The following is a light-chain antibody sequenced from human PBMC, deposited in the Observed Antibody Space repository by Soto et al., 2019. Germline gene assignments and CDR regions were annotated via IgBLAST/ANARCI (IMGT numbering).Light chain of an antibody. CDR3: QQYGSSGT. CDR2: GAS. J-gene: IGKJ1*01. CDR1: QSVSTNY. Sequence: EIVLSQSPGTLSLYPGERATLSCRASQSVSTNYLAWYQQKPGQAPRLLIYGASNRATGIPDRFSGSGSGTDFTLTISRLEPEDFAVYYCQQYGSSGTFGQGTEVAIK. V-gene: IGKV3-20*01.